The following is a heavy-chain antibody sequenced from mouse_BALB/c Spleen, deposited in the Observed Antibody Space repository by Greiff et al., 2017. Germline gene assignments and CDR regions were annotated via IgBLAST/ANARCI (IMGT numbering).Heavy chain of an antibody. D-gene: IGHD2-1*01. J-gene: IGHJ2*01. CDR3: ARRENGNYFDY. CDR1: GFAFSSYD. V-gene: IGHV5-12-1*01. Sequence: EVQGVESGGGLVKPGGSLKLSCAASGFAFSSYDMSWVRQTPEKRLEWVAYISSGGGSTYYPDTVKGRFTISRDNAKNTLYLQMSSLKSEDTAMYYCARRENGNYFDYWGQGTTLTVSS. CDR2: ISSGGGST.